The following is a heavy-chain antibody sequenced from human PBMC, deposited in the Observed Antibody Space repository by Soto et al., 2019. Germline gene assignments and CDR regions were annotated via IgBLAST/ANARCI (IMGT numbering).Heavy chain of an antibody. D-gene: IGHD2-15*01. CDR1: GGTFSSYA. CDR2: IIPIFGTA. Sequence: VKVSCKASGGTFSSYAISWVRQAPGQGLEWMGGIIPIFGTANYAQKFQGRVTITADESTSTAYMELSSLRSEDTAVYYCVRRLLGYCSGGSCSPFDYWGQGTLVTVSS. V-gene: IGHV1-69*13. CDR3: VRRLLGYCSGGSCSPFDY. J-gene: IGHJ4*02.